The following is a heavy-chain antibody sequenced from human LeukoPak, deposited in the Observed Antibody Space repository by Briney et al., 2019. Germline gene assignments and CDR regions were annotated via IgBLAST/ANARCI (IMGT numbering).Heavy chain of an antibody. CDR3: ARRDYESGWFDP. Sequence: GESMKISCRGSGYSFTSYWIGWVRQMPGKGLEWMGIIYPRDSDTRYSPSFQGHVTISADKSISTAYPQWSSLKASDTAMYYCARRDYESGWFDPWGQGTLVTVSS. CDR1: GYSFTSYW. V-gene: IGHV5-51*01. J-gene: IGHJ5*02. CDR2: IYPRDSDT. D-gene: IGHD3-16*01.